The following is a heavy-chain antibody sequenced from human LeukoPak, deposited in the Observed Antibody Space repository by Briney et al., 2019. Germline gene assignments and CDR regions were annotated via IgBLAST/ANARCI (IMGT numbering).Heavy chain of an antibody. CDR2: ISGSGGST. J-gene: IGHJ4*02. CDR1: GFTFSSYA. Sequence: GRSLRLSCAASGFTFSSYAMSWVRQAPGKGLEWVSAISGSGGSTYYADAVKGRFTISRDNSKNTLYLQMNSLRAVDTAVYYCAKFDELRFLEWLFGRFDYWGQGTLVTVSS. V-gene: IGHV3-23*01. D-gene: IGHD3-3*01. CDR3: AKFDELRFLEWLFGRFDY.